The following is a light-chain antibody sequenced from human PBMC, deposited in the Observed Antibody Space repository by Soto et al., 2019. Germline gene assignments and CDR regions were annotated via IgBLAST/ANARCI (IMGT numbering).Light chain of an antibody. CDR1: SSDVGGYNY. V-gene: IGLV2-14*01. Sequence: QSVLTQPASVSGSHGQSITISCTGTSSDVGGYNYVSWYQQYPGKAPKLMIYDVSNRPSGVSNRFSGSKSGNTASLTISGLQAEDEADYYCTSYTTSSTLVFGTGTKLTVL. J-gene: IGLJ1*01. CDR3: TSYTTSSTLV. CDR2: DVS.